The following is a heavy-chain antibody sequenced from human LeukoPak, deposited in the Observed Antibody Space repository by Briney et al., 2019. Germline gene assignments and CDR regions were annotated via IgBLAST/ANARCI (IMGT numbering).Heavy chain of an antibody. CDR1: GGSISSGGYY. CDR2: IYYSGST. D-gene: IGHD6-13*01. V-gene: IGHV4-61*08. CDR3: ARGGSIAAAGFYYFDY. Sequence: SQTLSLTCTVSGGSISSGGYYWSWIRQHPGKGLEWIGYIYYSGSTNYNPSLKSRVTISVDTSKNQFSLKLSSVTAADTAVYYCARGGSIAAAGFYYFDYWGQGTLVTVSS. J-gene: IGHJ4*02.